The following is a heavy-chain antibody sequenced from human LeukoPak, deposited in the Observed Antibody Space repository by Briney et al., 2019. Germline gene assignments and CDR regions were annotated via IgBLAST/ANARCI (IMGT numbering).Heavy chain of an antibody. CDR2: IRSKGYGGTT. D-gene: IGHD5-24*01. CDR3: TRGPTGRWLYYGMDV. V-gene: IGHV3-49*04. Sequence: GGSLRLSCITSGFTFGDHAMCWVRQAPGKGLDWVGFIRSKGYGGTTEYAASVKGRFTISRDDSKSIAYLQMNSLKSEDTAVYYCTRGPTGRWLYYGMDVWGQGTTVIVSS. J-gene: IGHJ6*02. CDR1: GFTFGDHA.